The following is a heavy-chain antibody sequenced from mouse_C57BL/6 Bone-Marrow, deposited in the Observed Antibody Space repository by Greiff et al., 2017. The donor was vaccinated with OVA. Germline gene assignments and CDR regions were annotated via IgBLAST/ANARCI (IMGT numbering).Heavy chain of an antibody. D-gene: IGHD2-4*01. J-gene: IGHJ3*01. CDR1: GYTFTSYG. CDR3: ARYRDYDGAWFAY. Sequence: QVQLQQSGAELARPGASVKLSCKASGYTFTSYGLSWVKQRTGQGLEWIGEIYPRSGNTYYNEKFKGKATLTADKSSSTAYMELRSLTSEDSAVYFCARYRDYDGAWFAYWGQGTLVTVSA. CDR2: IYPRSGNT. V-gene: IGHV1-81*01.